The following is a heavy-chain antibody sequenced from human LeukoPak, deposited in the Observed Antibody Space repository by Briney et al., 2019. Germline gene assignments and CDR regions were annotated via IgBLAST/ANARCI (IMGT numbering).Heavy chain of an antibody. Sequence: ASVKVSCKASGYTFTSYDINWVRQATGQGLEWMGWMNPNSGNTGYAQKFQGRVTMTRNTSISTAYMELSSLRSEDTAVYYCARGFSLVLDLFYYYYGMDVWGQGTTVTVSS. CDR2: MNPNSGNT. J-gene: IGHJ6*02. CDR3: ARGFSLVLDLFYYYYGMDV. D-gene: IGHD6-13*01. CDR1: GYTFTSYD. V-gene: IGHV1-8*01.